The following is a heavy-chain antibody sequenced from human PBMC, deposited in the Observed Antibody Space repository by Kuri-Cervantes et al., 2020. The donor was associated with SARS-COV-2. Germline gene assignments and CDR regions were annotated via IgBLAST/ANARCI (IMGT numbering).Heavy chain of an antibody. J-gene: IGHJ3*02. V-gene: IGHV3-64*01. Sequence: GGSLRLSCAASGFTFSSYAMHWVRQAPGKGLEYVSAISSNGGSTYYANSVKGRFTISRDNSKNTLYLQMGSLRAEDTAVYYCARDRTDYYDSSGYHDAFDIWGQGTMVTVSS. CDR2: ISSNGGST. D-gene: IGHD3-22*01. CDR1: GFTFSSYA. CDR3: ARDRTDYYDSSGYHDAFDI.